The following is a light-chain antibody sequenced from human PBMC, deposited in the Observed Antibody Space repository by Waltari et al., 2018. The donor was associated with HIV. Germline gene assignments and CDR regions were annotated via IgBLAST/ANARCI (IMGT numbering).Light chain of an antibody. CDR3: CSYAGITTWV. CDR1: SNDLGRYDL. Sequence: QSALTQPASVSGSPGQSITISCTGTSNDLGRYDLVSWYQHQPGRAPKLIIYDVTKWPSVVSHRFSGSKSGATASLTISGLHAEYEADYYCCSYAGITTWVFGGGTKVTVL. CDR2: DVT. V-gene: IGLV2-23*02. J-gene: IGLJ3*02.